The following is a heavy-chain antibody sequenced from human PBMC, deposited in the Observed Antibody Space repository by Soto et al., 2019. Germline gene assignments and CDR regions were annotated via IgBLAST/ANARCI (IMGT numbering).Heavy chain of an antibody. Sequence: GASVKVSCKASGYTFISYAMHWVRQAPGQRLEWMGWINAGNGNTKYSQKFQGRVTITRDTSASTVYMELSSLRSEDTVVYYCARDGGYYYDSSGYYAPRYGMDVWGQGTTVTVSS. V-gene: IGHV1-3*01. J-gene: IGHJ6*02. D-gene: IGHD3-22*01. CDR2: INAGNGNT. CDR1: GYTFISYA. CDR3: ARDGGYYYDSSGYYAPRYGMDV.